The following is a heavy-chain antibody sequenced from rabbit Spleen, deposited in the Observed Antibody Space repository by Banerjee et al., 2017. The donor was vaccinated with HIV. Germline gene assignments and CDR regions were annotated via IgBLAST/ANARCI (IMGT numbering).Heavy chain of an antibody. V-gene: IGHV1S45*01. CDR3: ARDLVAVIGWNFSL. J-gene: IGHJ4*01. D-gene: IGHD1-1*01. CDR2: INMVTGKS. CDR1: GIDFTNYY. Sequence: QEQLTETGGGLVQPGGSLTLSCKASGIDFTNYYITWVRQAPGKGLEWITCINMVTGKSVYASWAKGRFIMSRTSLTKVTLQMTSLTAADTATYFCARDLVAVIGWNFSLWGPGTLVTVS.